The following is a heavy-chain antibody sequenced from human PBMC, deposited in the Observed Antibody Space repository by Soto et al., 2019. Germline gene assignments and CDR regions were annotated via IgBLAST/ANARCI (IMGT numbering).Heavy chain of an antibody. CDR1: GFTFSSYG. V-gene: IGHV3-33*01. Sequence: GGSLRLSCAASGFTFSSYGMHWVRQAPGKGLEWVAVIWYDGSNKYYADSVKGRFTISRDNSKNTLYLQMNSLRAEDTAVYYCARDSSASGGYYFDYWGQGTLVTVS. CDR3: ARDSSASGGYYFDY. D-gene: IGHD6-6*01. CDR2: IWYDGSNK. J-gene: IGHJ4*02.